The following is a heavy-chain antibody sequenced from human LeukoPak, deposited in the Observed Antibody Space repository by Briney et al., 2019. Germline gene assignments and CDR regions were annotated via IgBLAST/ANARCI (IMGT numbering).Heavy chain of an antibody. CDR3: AKDLFLFFGDT. CDR1: GFTFTSYP. V-gene: IGHV3-23*01. D-gene: IGHD3/OR15-3a*01. Sequence: QTGGSLRLSCAASGFTFTSYPMNWVRQAPRKWLEWVATIASDGFMAYYADSLKGRFVISRDNSQQTIYLQMNSLRADDTAVYYCAKDLFLFFGDTRGQGTLVTVSS. J-gene: IGHJ5*02. CDR2: IASDGFMA.